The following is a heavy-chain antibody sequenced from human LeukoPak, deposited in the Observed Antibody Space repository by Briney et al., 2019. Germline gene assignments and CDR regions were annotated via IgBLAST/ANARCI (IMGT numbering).Heavy chain of an antibody. V-gene: IGHV3-23*01. CDR2: ISVSGDKT. CDR1: GFIFSRYA. D-gene: IGHD2-15*01. J-gene: IGHJ4*02. CDR3: AKDQAHCSGRSCHIPWYFDY. Sequence: GGSLRLSCAASGFIFSRYAMTWVRQAPGKGLEWVGAISVSGDKTYYVHSVKGRVTISRDNSKNTLYLQMNSLRAEDTAVYYCAKDQAHCSGRSCHIPWYFDYWGQGTLVTASS.